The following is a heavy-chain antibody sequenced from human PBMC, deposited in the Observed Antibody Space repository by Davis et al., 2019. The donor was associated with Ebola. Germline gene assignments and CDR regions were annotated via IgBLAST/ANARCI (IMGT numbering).Heavy chain of an antibody. CDR3: ARGGGVYYYGSGTQPDY. V-gene: IGHV3-20*04. Sequence: GESLKISCAGSGFNLDDYGMSWVRQVPGKGLEWVSGVNWNGGSTDYADSVKGRFTISRDNAKNSLYLQMNSLRAEDTAVYYCARGGGVYYYGSGTQPDYWGQGTLVTVSS. D-gene: IGHD3-10*01. J-gene: IGHJ4*02. CDR2: VNWNGGST. CDR1: GFNLDDYG.